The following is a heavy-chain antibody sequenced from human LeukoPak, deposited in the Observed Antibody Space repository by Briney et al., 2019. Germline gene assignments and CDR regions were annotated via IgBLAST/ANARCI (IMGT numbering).Heavy chain of an antibody. Sequence: GGSLRLSCAASGFTFSSYEMNWVRQAPGKGLEWVSYISSSGSTIYYADSVKGRFTISRDNAKNSLSLQMNSLRAEDTALYYCARPRYNWNDDYLWAFDIWDQGTMVTVSS. V-gene: IGHV3-48*03. J-gene: IGHJ3*02. CDR2: ISSSGSTI. D-gene: IGHD1-20*01. CDR1: GFTFSSYE. CDR3: ARPRYNWNDDYLWAFDI.